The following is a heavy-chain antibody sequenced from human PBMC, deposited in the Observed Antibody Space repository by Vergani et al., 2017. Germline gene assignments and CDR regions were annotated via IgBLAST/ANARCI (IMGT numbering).Heavy chain of an antibody. CDR3: ARDYCSRTSCEDYFDY. CDR1: VYTFTSYY. CDR2: INPSGGST. D-gene: IGHD2-2*01. J-gene: IGHJ4*02. Sequence: QVQLVQSGAEVKKPGASVKVSCKASVYTFTSYYMHWVRQAPGQGLEWMGIINPSGGSTSYAQKFQGRVTMTRDTSTSTVYMDLSSLRSEDTAVYYCARDYCSRTSCEDYFDYWGQGTLVTVSS. V-gene: IGHV1-46*01.